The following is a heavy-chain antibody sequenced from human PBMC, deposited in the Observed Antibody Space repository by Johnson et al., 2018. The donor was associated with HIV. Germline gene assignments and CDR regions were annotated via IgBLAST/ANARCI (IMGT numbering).Heavy chain of an antibody. CDR2: IYSGGST. D-gene: IGHD2-8*02. V-gene: IGHV3-53*01. CDR3: AKDPIVLVVYAISAFDI. J-gene: IGHJ3*02. CDR1: GFTVSSNY. Sequence: VQLVESRGGLIQPGGSLRLSCAASGFTVSSNYMSWVRQAPGKGLEWVSVIYSGGSTYYADSVKGRFTISRDNSKNTLYLQVNSLRAEDKAVYYCAKDPIVLVVYAISAFDIWGQGTMVTVSS.